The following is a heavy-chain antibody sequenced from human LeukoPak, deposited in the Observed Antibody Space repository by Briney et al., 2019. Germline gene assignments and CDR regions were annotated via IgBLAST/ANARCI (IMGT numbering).Heavy chain of an antibody. J-gene: IGHJ4*02. CDR1: GFMVRKYW. D-gene: IGHD3-22*01. V-gene: IGHV3-7*01. Sequence: GGFLRLFCSGPGFMVRKYWMSWVRQASRKGLEWVGGIKGSGSEKSYVDSVKGRFTISRDNAKNSLYLQMNTLRAEDTAVYYCARERYYSDSSGRLPFPLLDSWGQGTLVTVSS. CDR3: ARERYYSDSSGRLPFPLLDS. CDR2: IKGSGSEK.